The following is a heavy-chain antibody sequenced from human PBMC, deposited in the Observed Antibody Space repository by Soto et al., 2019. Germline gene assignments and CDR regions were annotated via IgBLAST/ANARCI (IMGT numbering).Heavy chain of an antibody. J-gene: IGHJ6*02. Sequence: GSLRLSCAASGFTFSSYWMSWVRQAPGKGLEWVANIKQDGSEKYYVDSVKGRFTISRDNAKNSLYLQMNSLRAEDTAVYYCARDRYSYYDFWSGSLPYYYFGMAVWGQGTTVTVSS. CDR1: GFTFSSYW. V-gene: IGHV3-7*01. CDR2: IKQDGSEK. D-gene: IGHD3-3*01. CDR3: ARDRYSYYDFWSGSLPYYYFGMAV.